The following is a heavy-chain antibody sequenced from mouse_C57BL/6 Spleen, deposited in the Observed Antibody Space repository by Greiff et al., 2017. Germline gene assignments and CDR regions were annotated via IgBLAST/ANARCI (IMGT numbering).Heavy chain of an antibody. V-gene: IGHV1-69*01. CDR2: IDPSDSYT. CDR1: GYTFTSYW. CDR3: ARYDYDHFDY. D-gene: IGHD2-4*01. J-gene: IGHJ2*01. Sequence: VQLQQPGAELVMPGASVKLSCKASGYTFTSYWMHWVKQRPGQGLEWIGEIDPSDSYTNYNQKFKGKSTLTVDKSSSTAYMQLSSLTSEDSAVYYCARYDYDHFDYWGQGTTLTVSS.